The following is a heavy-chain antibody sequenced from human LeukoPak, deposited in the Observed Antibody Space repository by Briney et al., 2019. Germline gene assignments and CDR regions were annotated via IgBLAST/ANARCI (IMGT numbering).Heavy chain of an antibody. CDR2: ISSSSSYI. J-gene: IGHJ4*02. V-gene: IGHV3-21*01. D-gene: IGHD3-3*01. CDR3: ARVPRITIFGVVQGDYYFDY. Sequence: GGSLRLSCAASGFTFSSYSMNWVRQAPGKGLEWVSSISSSSSYIYYADSVKGRFTISRDNAKNSLYLQMNSLRAEDTAVYYCARVPRITIFGVVQGDYYFDYWGQGTLVTVSS. CDR1: GFTFSSYS.